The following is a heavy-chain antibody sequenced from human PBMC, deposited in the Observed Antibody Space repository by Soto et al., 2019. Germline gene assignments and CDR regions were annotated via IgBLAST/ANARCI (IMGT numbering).Heavy chain of an antibody. CDR3: ARHSPYCGGDCYSYDY. Sequence: SETLSLTCTVSGGSISSGGYYWSWIRQHPGKGLEWIGYIYYSGSTNYNPSLKSRVTISVDTSKNQFSLKLSSVTAADTAVYYCARHSPYCGGDCYSYDYWGQGTLVTVSS. CDR1: GGSISSGGYY. D-gene: IGHD2-21*02. V-gene: IGHV4-61*08. CDR2: IYYSGST. J-gene: IGHJ4*02.